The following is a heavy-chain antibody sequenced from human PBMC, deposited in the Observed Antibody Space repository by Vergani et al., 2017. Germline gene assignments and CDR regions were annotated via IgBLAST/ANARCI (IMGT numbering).Heavy chain of an antibody. J-gene: IGHJ6*02. Sequence: QVQLVQSGAEVKKPGSSVKVSCKASGGTFSSYAISWVRQAPGKGLEWMGGIIPIFSTANYAQKFQGRVTITADESTSTAYMELSSLRGEDTAVYYCARGDQIPPYYYGVDVWGQGTTVTVSS. CDR2: IIPIFSTA. D-gene: IGHD2-21*01. V-gene: IGHV1-69*01. CDR1: GGTFSSYA. CDR3: ARGDQIPPYYYGVDV.